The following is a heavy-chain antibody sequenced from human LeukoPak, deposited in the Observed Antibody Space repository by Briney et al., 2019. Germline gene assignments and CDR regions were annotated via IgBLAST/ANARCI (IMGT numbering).Heavy chain of an antibody. CDR1: GFTFSSYA. D-gene: IGHD6-13*01. Sequence: GGSLRLSCAASGFTFSSYAISWVRQAPGKGLEWVSGISGSGGITYYADSVKGRFTISRDNAKNTLYLQMNSLRAEDTAVYYCVKILSSAGIDYWGQGTLVTVSS. CDR3: VKILSSAGIDY. V-gene: IGHV3-23*01. J-gene: IGHJ4*02. CDR2: ISGSGGIT.